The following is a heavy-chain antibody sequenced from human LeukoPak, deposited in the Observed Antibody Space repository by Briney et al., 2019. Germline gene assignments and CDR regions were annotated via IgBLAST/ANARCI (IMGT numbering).Heavy chain of an antibody. CDR2: IYTSGST. CDR1: GGSISSYY. D-gene: IGHD3-10*01. J-gene: IGHJ4*02. V-gene: IGHV4-4*07. CDR3: ARQRRWWFGEVIYYFDY. Sequence: SETLSLTCTVSGGSISSYYWSWIRQPAGKGLEWIGRIYTSGSTNYNPSLKSRVTMSVDTSKNQFSLKLSSVTAADTAVYYCARQRRWWFGEVIYYFDYWGQGTLVTVSS.